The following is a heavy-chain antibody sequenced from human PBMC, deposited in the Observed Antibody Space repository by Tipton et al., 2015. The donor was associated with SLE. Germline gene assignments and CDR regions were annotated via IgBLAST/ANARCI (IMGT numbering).Heavy chain of an antibody. Sequence: TLSLTCSVSGESFSGFYWNWIRQPPAKGLEWIGKISHSATVNYNPSLQRRLTISLDTSKNQFSLKLTSVTATDTAVYYCATTWPGMGIYWGQGTLVTVSS. CDR1: GESFSGFY. J-gene: IGHJ4*02. V-gene: IGHV4-34*01. CDR3: ATTWPGMGIY. CDR2: ISHSATV. D-gene: IGHD7-27*01.